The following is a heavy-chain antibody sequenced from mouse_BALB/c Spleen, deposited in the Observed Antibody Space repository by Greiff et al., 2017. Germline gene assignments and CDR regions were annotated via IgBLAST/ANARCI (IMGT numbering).Heavy chain of an antibody. Sequence: VQLQQSGAELVKPGASVKLSCTASGFNIKDTYMHWVKQRPEQGLEWIGAIDPETGGTAYNQKFKGKATLTADKSSSTAYMELRSLTSEDSAVYYCTNGYYVGYYAMDYWGQGTSVTVSS. CDR1: GFNIKDTY. CDR2: IDPETGGT. D-gene: IGHD2-3*01. J-gene: IGHJ4*01. CDR3: TNGYYVGYYAMDY. V-gene: IGHV14-1*01.